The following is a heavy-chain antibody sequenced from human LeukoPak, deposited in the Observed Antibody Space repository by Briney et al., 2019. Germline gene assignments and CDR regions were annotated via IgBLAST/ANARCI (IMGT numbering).Heavy chain of an antibody. Sequence: SETLSLTCTVSGGSINNASYHWGWIRQPPGKGLEWIGSIYYNGSTYYSPSLKSRLTISVDTSKNHFSLRLTSVTAADTAVYYCARHYYDSSGYWSPPGDYWAQGTLVNVSS. J-gene: IGHJ4*02. V-gene: IGHV4-39*01. D-gene: IGHD3-22*01. CDR1: GGSINNASYH. CDR2: IYYNGST. CDR3: ARHYYDSSGYWSPPGDY.